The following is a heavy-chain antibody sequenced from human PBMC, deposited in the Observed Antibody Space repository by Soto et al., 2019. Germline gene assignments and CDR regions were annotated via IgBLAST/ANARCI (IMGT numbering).Heavy chain of an antibody. D-gene: IGHD2-15*01. Sequence: QVQLQESGPGLVKPSQTLSLTCTVSGGSISSGGYYWSWIRQHPGKGLEWIGYIYYSGSTYYNPSLKSRVTISVDTSKNQFSPKLSSVTAADTAVYYCARSLVVVAATPSSFDYWGQGTLVTVSS. CDR3: ARSLVVVAATPSSFDY. CDR1: GGSISSGGYY. J-gene: IGHJ4*02. CDR2: IYYSGST. V-gene: IGHV4-31*03.